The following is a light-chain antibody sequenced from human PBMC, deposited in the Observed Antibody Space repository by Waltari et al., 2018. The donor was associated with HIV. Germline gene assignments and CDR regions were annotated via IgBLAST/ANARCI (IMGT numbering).Light chain of an antibody. CDR3: SSYTDTTTLGVV. Sequence: QSALTQPASVSGSPGQSITISCTGTGSDVGGYNYVSWYQQRPGAAPKLLIYEVRNRPSGISNRFSGSKSGNTASLTISGLQAEDEADDYCSSYTDTTTLGVVFGGGTKLTVL. J-gene: IGLJ2*01. V-gene: IGLV2-14*01. CDR2: EVR. CDR1: GSDVGGYNY.